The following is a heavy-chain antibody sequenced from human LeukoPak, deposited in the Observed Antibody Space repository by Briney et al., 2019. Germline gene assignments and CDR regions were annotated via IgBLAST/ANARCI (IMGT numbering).Heavy chain of an antibody. D-gene: IGHD3-3*01. V-gene: IGHV3-7*01. CDR1: GSTFSSYW. Sequence: GGSLRLSCAASGSTFSSYWMSWVRQAPGKGLEWVANIKQDGSEKYYVDSVKGRFTISRDNAKNSLYLQMNSLRAEDTAVYYCARAPGFGFWSGYFDYWGQGTLVTVSS. CDR2: IKQDGSEK. CDR3: ARAPGFGFWSGYFDY. J-gene: IGHJ4*02.